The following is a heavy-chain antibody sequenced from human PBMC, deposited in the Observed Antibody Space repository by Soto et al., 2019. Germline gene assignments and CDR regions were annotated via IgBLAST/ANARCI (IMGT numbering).Heavy chain of an antibody. CDR3: ARGWGYDSNDYYYAY. D-gene: IGHD3-22*01. J-gene: IGHJ4*02. Sequence: QVQLVQSGAEVRKPGSSVKVSCKASGDTFSRHAISWVRQAPGQGLEWMGGIIPFFGTANHAQKFEGRVTIIADESTSTVYMELSSLRSEDTAMYYCARGWGYDSNDYYYAYWGQGTLVIVSS. CDR1: GDTFSRHA. CDR2: IIPFFGTA. V-gene: IGHV1-69*01.